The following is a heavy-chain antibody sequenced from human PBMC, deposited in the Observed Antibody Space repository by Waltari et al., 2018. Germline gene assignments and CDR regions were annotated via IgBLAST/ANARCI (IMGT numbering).Heavy chain of an antibody. CDR3: ARGEHGGFDY. CDR2: INGGSGKI. J-gene: IGHJ4*02. CDR1: GYTFSSYP. D-gene: IGHD3-16*01. Sequence: QVQLVQSGAEVKKPGASVKVFCKASGYTFSSYPIHWVRQAPGQRLEWMGWINGGSGKIKYSQTFQGRLTMTRDTSATTGYMELSSLRSGDTAIYYCARGEHGGFDYWGQGTLVTVSS. V-gene: IGHV1-3*01.